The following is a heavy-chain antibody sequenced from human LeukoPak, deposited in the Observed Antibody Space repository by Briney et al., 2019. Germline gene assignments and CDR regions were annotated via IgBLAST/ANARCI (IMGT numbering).Heavy chain of an antibody. J-gene: IGHJ4*02. Sequence: SETLSLTCTVSGGSISSYYWSWIRQPPGQGLEWIGYIYYGGSTNSNPSLKSRVTISVDTSKTQSSLKLSSVTAADTAVYYCARVDRYYFDYWGQGTLVTVSS. CDR2: IYYGGST. CDR3: ARVDRYYFDY. V-gene: IGHV4-59*01. D-gene: IGHD3-16*02. CDR1: GGSISSYY.